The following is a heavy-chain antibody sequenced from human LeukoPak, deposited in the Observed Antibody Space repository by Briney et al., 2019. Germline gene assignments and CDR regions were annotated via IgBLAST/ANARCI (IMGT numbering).Heavy chain of an antibody. D-gene: IGHD1/OR15-1a*01. J-gene: IGHJ4*02. CDR2: VYYNGIT. CDR1: GVSINTYF. CDR3: VSQLGGTTFH. Sequence: SATLSLTCTVSGVSINTYFWSWIRQPPGKGLEWIGYVYYNGITNYNPSLKSRVSISLDTSKNQFSLRLNSVTAAETAVYYCVSQLGGTTFHWGQGTLVTVSS. V-gene: IGHV4-59*01.